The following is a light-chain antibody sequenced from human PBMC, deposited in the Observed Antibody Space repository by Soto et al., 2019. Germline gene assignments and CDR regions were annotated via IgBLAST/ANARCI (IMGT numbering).Light chain of an antibody. CDR3: QQRSNWPPYT. Sequence: IVLTQSPATLSLSPGQIATLSCRASQSVSSCLAWYPQKPGQAPRLLIYDASNRATSIPARFSGSGSGTDFTLTISSLEPEDFAVYYCQQRSNWPPYTFGQGTKLEIK. CDR2: DAS. V-gene: IGKV3-11*01. CDR1: QSVSSC. J-gene: IGKJ2*01.